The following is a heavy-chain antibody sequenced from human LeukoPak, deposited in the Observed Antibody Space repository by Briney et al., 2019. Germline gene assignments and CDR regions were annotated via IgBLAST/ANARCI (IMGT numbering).Heavy chain of an antibody. V-gene: IGHV3-66*01. CDR3: ARDPGYGLGVDYGDY. D-gene: IGHD3-10*01. CDR1: GFTVSGNY. J-gene: IGHJ4*02. Sequence: GGSLRLSCAASGFTVSGNYMSWVRQAPGKGLEWLSVIHRGGNTYYADSVKGRFTISRDSSKNTVFLQMDSLRAEDTAVYYCARDPGYGLGVDYGDYWGQGTLVIVSS. CDR2: IHRGGNT.